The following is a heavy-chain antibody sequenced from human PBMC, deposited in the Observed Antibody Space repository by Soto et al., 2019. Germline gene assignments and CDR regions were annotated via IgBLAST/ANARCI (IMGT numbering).Heavy chain of an antibody. D-gene: IGHD3-10*01. CDR3: AKEQGLLWFGELYCDY. CDR2: ISYDGSNK. Sequence: LRLSCAASGFTFSSYGMHWVRQAPGKGLEWVAVISYDGSNKYYADSVKGRFTISRDNSKNTLYLQMNSLRAEDTAVYYCAKEQGLLWFGELYCDYWGQGTLVTVSS. J-gene: IGHJ4*02. V-gene: IGHV3-30*18. CDR1: GFTFSSYG.